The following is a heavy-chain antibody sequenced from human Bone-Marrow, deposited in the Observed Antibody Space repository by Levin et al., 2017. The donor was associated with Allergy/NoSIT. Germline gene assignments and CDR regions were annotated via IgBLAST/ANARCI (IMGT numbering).Heavy chain of an antibody. J-gene: IGHJ4*02. D-gene: IGHD3-9*01. V-gene: IGHV2-5*02. CDR3: AHANENRYFYWFDY. CDR2: IYWDEDT. Sequence: TLSLTCSFSGFSLNTNGVSVGWVRQPPGKALEWRGLIYWDEDTRYSPSLTTRLTIAKGTSKNQVVLTMTNMDTVDTGTYYCAHANENRYFYWFDYWGQGTLVTVSS. CDR1: GFSLNTNGVS.